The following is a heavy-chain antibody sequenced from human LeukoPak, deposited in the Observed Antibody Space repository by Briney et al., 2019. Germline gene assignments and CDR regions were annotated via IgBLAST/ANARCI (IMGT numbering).Heavy chain of an antibody. CDR3: AKGAAAGLVDWFDP. Sequence: GGSLRLSCAVSGFTFTNFAMMWVRQAPGQGLQWVSSITGDGATYYADSVRGRSMLSRDTSKNTLYLQMNSLTAEDTALYYCAKGAAAGLVDWFDPWGQGTLVTVSS. CDR1: GFTFTNFA. CDR2: ITGDGAT. J-gene: IGHJ5*02. D-gene: IGHD6-25*01. V-gene: IGHV3-23*01.